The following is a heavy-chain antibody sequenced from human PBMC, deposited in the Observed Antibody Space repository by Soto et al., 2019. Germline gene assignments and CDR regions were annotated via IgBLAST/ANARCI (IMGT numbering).Heavy chain of an antibody. V-gene: IGHV3-23*01. Sequence: GGSLRLSCAASGFTFSSYAMSWVRQAPGKGLEWVSAISGSGGSTYYADSVKGRFTISRDNSKNTLYLQMNSLRAEDTAVYYCAKDPSPGPRGGGSVYYFDYWGQGTLVTVSS. J-gene: IGHJ4*02. CDR3: AKDPSPGPRGGGSVYYFDY. CDR2: ISGSGGST. D-gene: IGHD2-15*01. CDR1: GFTFSSYA.